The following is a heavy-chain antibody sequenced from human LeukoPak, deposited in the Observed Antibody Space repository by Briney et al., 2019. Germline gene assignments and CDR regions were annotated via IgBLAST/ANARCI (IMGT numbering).Heavy chain of an antibody. CDR2: IYTSGST. D-gene: IGHD2-2*01. CDR3: AGASIVVVPAARPFDY. V-gene: IGHV4-4*07. J-gene: IGHJ4*02. Sequence: SETLSLTCTVSGGSISSYYWSWIRQPAGKGLEWIGRIYTSGSTNYNPSLKSRVTMSVDTSRNQFSLKLSSVTAADTAVYYCAGASIVVVPAARPFDYWGQGTLVTVSS. CDR1: GGSISSYY.